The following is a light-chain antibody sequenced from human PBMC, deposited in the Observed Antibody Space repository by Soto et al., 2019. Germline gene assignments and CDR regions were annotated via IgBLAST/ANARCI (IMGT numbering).Light chain of an antibody. CDR2: AAS. CDR3: QQYNSYPLT. Sequence: DIQMTQSPSSLSASVGDKVTITCRASQGINYFLAWFQQKPGEAPKSLIYAASILQSGVPSKFSGSGSGTDFTLTITTLQPEDSATYYCQQYNSYPLTFGQGTRLEIQ. CDR1: QGINYF. V-gene: IGKV1-16*02. J-gene: IGKJ5*01.